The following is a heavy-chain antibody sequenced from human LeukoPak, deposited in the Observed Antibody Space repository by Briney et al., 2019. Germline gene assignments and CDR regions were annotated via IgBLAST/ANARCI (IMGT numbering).Heavy chain of an antibody. CDR1: GYTFTSYG. D-gene: IGHD6-13*01. V-gene: IGHV1-18*01. Sequence: GASVKVSCKASGYTFTSYGISWVRQAPGQGLEWMGWISAYNGNTNYAQKLQGRVTMTTDTSTSTAYMELRSLRSDDTAVYYCARAPPSPGSSWYSEFDYWGQRTLVTVSS. J-gene: IGHJ4*02. CDR3: ARAPPSPGSSWYSEFDY. CDR2: ISAYNGNT.